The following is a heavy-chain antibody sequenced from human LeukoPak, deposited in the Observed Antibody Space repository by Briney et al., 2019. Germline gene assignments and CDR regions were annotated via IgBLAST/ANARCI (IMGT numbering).Heavy chain of an antibody. CDR2: IYSGGST. CDR3: ARVQYTYYYDSSGSLYSYYFDY. CDR1: GFTVSSNY. J-gene: IGHJ4*02. V-gene: IGHV3-53*01. Sequence: PGGSLRLSCAASGFTVSSNYMSWVRQAPGKGLEWVSVIYSGGSTYYADSVKGRFTISRDNSRYTLYLQMNSLRAEDTAVYYCARVQYTYYYDSSGSLYSYYFDYWGQGTLVTVSS. D-gene: IGHD3-22*01.